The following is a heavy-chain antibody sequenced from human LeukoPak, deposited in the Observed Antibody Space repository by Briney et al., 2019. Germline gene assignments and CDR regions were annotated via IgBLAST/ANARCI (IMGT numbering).Heavy chain of an antibody. CDR3: ARRLGLRWDLQAFDI. J-gene: IGHJ3*02. D-gene: IGHD4-23*01. CDR1: GYTFSSYD. V-gene: IGHV1-8*03. Sequence: ASVKVSCKASGYTFSSYDINWVRQATGQGLEWMGWMNPNSGNAGYTQKFQGRVTITRNTFISTAYMELSSLTSEDTAVYYCARRLGLRWDLQAFDIWGQGTMVTVSS. CDR2: MNPNSGNA.